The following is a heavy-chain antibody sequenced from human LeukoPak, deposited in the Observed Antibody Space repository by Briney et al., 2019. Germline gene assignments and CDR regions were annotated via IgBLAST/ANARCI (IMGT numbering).Heavy chain of an antibody. CDR1: GYIFSNFF. CDR3: AREEVVLGYCSGGSCSPYYYYGMDV. J-gene: IGHJ6*02. Sequence: ASVKVSCKASGYIFSNFFSSYGITWVRQAPGQGLEWMGWINPNSGGTNYAQKFQGWVTMTRDTSISTAYMELSRLRSDDTAVYYCAREEVVLGYCSGGSCSPYYYYGMDVWGQGTTVTVSS. V-gene: IGHV1-2*04. CDR2: INPNSGGT. D-gene: IGHD2-15*01.